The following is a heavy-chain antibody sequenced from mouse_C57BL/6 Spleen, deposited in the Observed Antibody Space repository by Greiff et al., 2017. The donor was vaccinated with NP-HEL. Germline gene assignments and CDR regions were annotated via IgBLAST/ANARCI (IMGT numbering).Heavy chain of an antibody. J-gene: IGHJ3*01. V-gene: IGHV5-12*01. D-gene: IGHD2-4*01. Sequence: EVKLVESGGGLVQPGGSLKLSCAASGFTFSDYYMYWVRQTPEKRLEWVAYISNGGGSTYYPDTVKGRFTISRDNAKNTLYLQMSRLKSEDTAMYYCARPRYDYDGTPFAYWGQGTLVTVSA. CDR3: ARPRYDYDGTPFAY. CDR2: ISNGGGST. CDR1: GFTFSDYY.